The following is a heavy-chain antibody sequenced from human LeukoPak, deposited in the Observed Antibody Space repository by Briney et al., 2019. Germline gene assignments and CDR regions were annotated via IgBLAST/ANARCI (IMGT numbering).Heavy chain of an antibody. CDR2: ISYSGST. V-gene: IGHV4-59*08. D-gene: IGHD3-3*01. CDR1: GGSISINY. J-gene: IGHJ4*02. CDR3: GGQGGRSGYNDLLLPVDY. Sequence: SDTLPLTCTVSGGSISINYWSWIRHPPGKGLECIGYISYSGSTNYNTPLKSRVTIPEDTSKKHFTLRLRSVTAAAPAGYYCGGQGGRSGYNDLLLPVDYWGQGSLVTVSS.